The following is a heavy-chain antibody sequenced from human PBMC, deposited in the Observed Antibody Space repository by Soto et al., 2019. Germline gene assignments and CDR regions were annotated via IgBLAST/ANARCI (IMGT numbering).Heavy chain of an antibody. J-gene: IGHJ4*02. CDR2: ISYDGSNK. D-gene: IGHD6-6*01. Sequence: GGSLRLSCAASGFTFSSYAMHWVRQAPGKGLEWVAVISYDGSNKYYADSVKGRFTISRDNSKNTLYLQMNSLRAEDTAVYYCARERLVPLCFDYWGQGTLVTVSS. V-gene: IGHV3-30-3*01. CDR1: GFTFSSYA. CDR3: ARERLVPLCFDY.